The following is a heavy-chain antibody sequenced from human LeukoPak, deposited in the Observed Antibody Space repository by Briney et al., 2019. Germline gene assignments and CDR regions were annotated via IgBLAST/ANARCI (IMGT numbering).Heavy chain of an antibody. D-gene: IGHD5-12*01. CDR2: INPAGSET. J-gene: IGHJ4*02. V-gene: IGHV3-7*01. CDR3: ATFGLVAALDL. Sequence: PGGSLRLSCAAPGFSFNAYWMGWVRQAPGRGVEGVANINPAGSETFHVDPVKGRFSISRDHAKNLVYLQMNSLRAEDTAVYYCATFGLVAALDLWGQGTLVTVSS. CDR1: GFSFNAYW.